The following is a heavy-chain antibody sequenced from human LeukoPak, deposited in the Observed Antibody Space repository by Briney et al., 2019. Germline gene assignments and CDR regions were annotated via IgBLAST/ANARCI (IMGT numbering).Heavy chain of an antibody. Sequence: GASVKVSCKASGGTFSSYAMSWVRQAPGKGLEWVSAISGSGGSTYYADSVKGRFTISRDNSKNTLYLQMNSLRAEDTAVYYCAKDRIAVAGTTGCWGQGTLVTVSS. D-gene: IGHD6-19*01. CDR3: AKDRIAVAGTTGC. CDR2: ISGSGGST. CDR1: GGTFSSYA. V-gene: IGHV3-23*01. J-gene: IGHJ4*02.